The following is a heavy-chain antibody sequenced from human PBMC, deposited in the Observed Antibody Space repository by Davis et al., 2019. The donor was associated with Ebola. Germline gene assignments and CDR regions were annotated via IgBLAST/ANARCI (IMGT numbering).Heavy chain of an antibody. V-gene: IGHV5-51*01. CDR2: IYTGDSDT. J-gene: IGHJ6*02. D-gene: IGHD2-2*02. CDR1: EDSFTSYW. CDR3: ASPTRQLLYGGGMDV. Sequence: GESLKISCKDSEDSFTSYWIGWMRQMPGKGLEWMGIIYTGDSDTRYSPSFRGQVTISADKSTRTAYLQWGSLKASDSAMYYCASPTRQLLYGGGMDVWGQGTTVTVSS.